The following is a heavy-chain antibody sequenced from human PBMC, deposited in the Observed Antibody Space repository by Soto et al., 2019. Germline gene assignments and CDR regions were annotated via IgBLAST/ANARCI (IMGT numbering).Heavy chain of an antibody. D-gene: IGHD6-13*01. CDR1: GYAFTSYG. CDR2: TSAYNGNT. Sequence: SAKVSFKASGYAFTSYGISWVRQAPGQGLEWMGWTSAYNGNTNYAQKLQGRVTMTTDTSTSTAYMELRSLRSDDTAVYYCARDGRGSSWYNYWGQGTLVTVSS. J-gene: IGHJ4*02. CDR3: ARDGRGSSWYNY. V-gene: IGHV1-18*01.